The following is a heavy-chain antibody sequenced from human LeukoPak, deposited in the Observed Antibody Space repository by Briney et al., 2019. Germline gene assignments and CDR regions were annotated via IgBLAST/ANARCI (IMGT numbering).Heavy chain of an antibody. CDR3: AKGAYDYIEIGYFDS. CDR2: LIGSSGST. V-gene: IGHV3-23*01. D-gene: IGHD5-12*01. Sequence: GGSLRLSCAASGFTVSSNYMSWVRQAPGKGLEWVSVLIGSSGSTDYADSVKGRFTISRDNSKNTLFLQMNSLRAEDTAIYYCAKGAYDYIEIGYFDSWGQGTLVTVSS. CDR1: GFTVSSNY. J-gene: IGHJ4*02.